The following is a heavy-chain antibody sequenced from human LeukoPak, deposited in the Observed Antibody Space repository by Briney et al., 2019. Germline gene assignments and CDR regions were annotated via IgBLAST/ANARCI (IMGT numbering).Heavy chain of an antibody. CDR3: ERRFSGSGSSITY. CDR2: MNPNSGNT. D-gene: IGHD3-10*01. J-gene: IGHJ4*02. Sequence: GASVTVSCKSSGYTFTNYDINWVRQATAQGRAWTGWMNPNSGNTGYAQKYQGIVTMTRNTSISTAYMELSSLRSEDTAVYYCERRFSGSGSSITYWGQGTLVTVSS. V-gene: IGHV1-8*01. CDR1: GYTFTNYD.